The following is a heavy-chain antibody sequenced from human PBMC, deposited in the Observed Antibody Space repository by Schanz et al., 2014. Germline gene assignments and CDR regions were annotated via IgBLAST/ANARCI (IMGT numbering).Heavy chain of an antibody. CDR1: GFTVSSNH. V-gene: IGHV3-66*01. CDR3: ARGTDWNLHY. D-gene: IGHD1-1*01. J-gene: IGHJ4*02. CDR2: IYSGIGA. Sequence: EVQLVESGGGFVQPGGSLGLSCAVSGFTVSSNHMSWVRQAPGKGLEWVSVIYSGIGAYYADSVKDRFTVSRDSGQNSLYLQMNSLRAGDTAVYYCARGTDWNLHYWGQGALVTVSS.